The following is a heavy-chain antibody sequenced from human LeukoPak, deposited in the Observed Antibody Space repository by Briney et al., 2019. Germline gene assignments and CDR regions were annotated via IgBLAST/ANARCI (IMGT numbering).Heavy chain of an antibody. V-gene: IGHV3-48*03. D-gene: IGHD3-3*01. J-gene: IGHJ4*02. Sequence: GGSLRLSCAASGFSFSNYEMNWVRQAPGKGLEWVSYISTSGNTMYYADSVKGRFTISRDNSMNTLYLQMNSLRAEDTAVYYCAKPTYGEEIFDYWGQGTLVTVPS. CDR1: GFSFSNYE. CDR3: AKPTYGEEIFDY. CDR2: ISTSGNTM.